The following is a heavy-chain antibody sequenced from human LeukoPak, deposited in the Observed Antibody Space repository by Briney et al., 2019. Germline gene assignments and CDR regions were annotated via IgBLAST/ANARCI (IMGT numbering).Heavy chain of an antibody. Sequence: PGGSLRLSCAASGFTVSSNYMSWVRQAPGKGLEWVSVIYSGGSTYYADSVKGRFTISRDNSKNTLYLQMNSLRAEDTAVYYCAKGLGYYGSGSYYFDYWGQGTLVTVSS. D-gene: IGHD3-10*01. V-gene: IGHV3-53*01. J-gene: IGHJ4*02. CDR1: GFTVSSNY. CDR3: AKGLGYYGSGSYYFDY. CDR2: IYSGGST.